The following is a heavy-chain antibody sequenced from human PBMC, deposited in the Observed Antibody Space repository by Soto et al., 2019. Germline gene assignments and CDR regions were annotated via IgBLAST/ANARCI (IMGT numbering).Heavy chain of an antibody. Sequence: KPGGSLRLSCAASGFTFSNAWMSWVRQAPGKGLEWVGRIESKTDGGTTGYAAPVKGRFTISRDDSKNTLYLQMNSLKTEDTAVYYCTTDLRVRYYYDSSGYARWGQGTLVTVSS. D-gene: IGHD3-22*01. V-gene: IGHV3-15*04. CDR1: GFTFSNAW. J-gene: IGHJ4*02. CDR2: IESKTDGGTT. CDR3: TTDLRVRYYYDSSGYAR.